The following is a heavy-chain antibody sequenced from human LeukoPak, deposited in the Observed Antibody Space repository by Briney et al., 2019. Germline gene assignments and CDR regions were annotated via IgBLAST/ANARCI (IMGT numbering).Heavy chain of an antibody. CDR2: IYTSGST. CDR3: ARDSSNSWYRWFDP. J-gene: IGHJ5*02. Sequence: SETLSLTCTVSGGSISSYYWSWIRQPAGKGLEWIGRIYTSGSTNYNPSLKSRVTMSVDTSKNQFSLKLSSVTAADTAVYYCARDSSNSWYRWFDPWGQGTLVTVSS. CDR1: GGSISSYY. V-gene: IGHV4-4*07. D-gene: IGHD6-13*01.